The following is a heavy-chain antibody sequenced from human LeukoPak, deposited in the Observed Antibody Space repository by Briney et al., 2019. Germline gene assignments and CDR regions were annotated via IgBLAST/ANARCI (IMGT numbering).Heavy chain of an antibody. V-gene: IGHV1-18*01. D-gene: IGHD3-16*01. CDR1: GYTFTSYG. CDR3: ARGGLTEAVDY. J-gene: IGHJ4*02. Sequence: ASVKDSCKSSGYTFTSYGFTWVRQPRGQGLEWMGWISAYNGNTNYVQKLQGRVTMSTHTSTSTVYMELRSLRSDDTAVYYCARGGLTEAVDYWGQGTLVTVSS. CDR2: ISAYNGNT.